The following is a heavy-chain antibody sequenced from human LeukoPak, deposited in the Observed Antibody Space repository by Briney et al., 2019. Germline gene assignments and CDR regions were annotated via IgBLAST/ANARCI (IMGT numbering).Heavy chain of an antibody. CDR2: INPNSGGT. V-gene: IGHV1-2*02. CDR3: ARVRLYSSSFNWFDP. D-gene: IGHD6-13*01. J-gene: IGHJ5*02. Sequence: GASVKVSCKASGYTFTGYYMHWVRQAPGQGLEWMGWINPNSGGTNYAQKFQGRVTMTRDTSISTAYMELSRLRSDDTAVYCCARVRLYSSSFNWFDPWGQGTLVTVSS. CDR1: GYTFTGYY.